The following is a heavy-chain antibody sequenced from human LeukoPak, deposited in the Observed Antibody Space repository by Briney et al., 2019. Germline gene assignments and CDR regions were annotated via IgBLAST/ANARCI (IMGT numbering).Heavy chain of an antibody. J-gene: IGHJ4*02. CDR1: GLTFSNYA. V-gene: IGHV3-23*01. Sequence: PGGSLRLSCAASGLTFSNYAMNWVRQAPGKGLEWVSGISGSGEYTYYADSVKGRFTISRDNSNDTLYLQMSGLRAEDTAVYYCAKGAQYSRDSLFDYWGQGTLVTVSS. CDR3: AKGAQYSRDSLFDY. CDR2: ISGSGEYT. D-gene: IGHD5-18*01.